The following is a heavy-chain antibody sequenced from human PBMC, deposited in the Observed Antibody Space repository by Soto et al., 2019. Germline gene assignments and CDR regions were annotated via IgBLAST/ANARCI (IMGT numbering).Heavy chain of an antibody. D-gene: IGHD6-19*01. Sequence: SETLSLTCTVSGGSISSYYWSWIRQPPGKGLEWIGYIYYSGSTNYNPSLKSRVTISVDTSKNQFSLKLSSVTAADTAVYYCARDPPYSSGLSYWGQGTLVTVSS. V-gene: IGHV4-59*01. CDR1: GGSISSYY. CDR2: IYYSGST. CDR3: ARDPPYSSGLSY. J-gene: IGHJ4*02.